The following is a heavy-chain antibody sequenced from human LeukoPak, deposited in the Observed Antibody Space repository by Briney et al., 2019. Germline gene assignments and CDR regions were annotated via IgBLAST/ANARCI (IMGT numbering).Heavy chain of an antibody. D-gene: IGHD2-15*01. CDR2: IYYSGST. V-gene: IGHV4-30-4*08. J-gene: IGHJ5*02. CDR1: GGSISSGDYY. CDR3: ARDMVAAYNWFDP. Sequence: PSQTLSLTCTVSGGSISSGDYYWSWIRQPPGKGLEWIGYIYYSGSTYYNPSLKSRVTISVDTSKNQFSLKLSSVTAADTAVYYCARDMVAAYNWFDPWGLGTLVTVSS.